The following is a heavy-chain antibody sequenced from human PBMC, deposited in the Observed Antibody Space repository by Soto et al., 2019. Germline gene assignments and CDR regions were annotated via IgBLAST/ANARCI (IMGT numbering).Heavy chain of an antibody. J-gene: IGHJ4*02. D-gene: IGHD3-22*01. V-gene: IGHV3-23*01. CDR3: VKGTNYYDSSGYYIHDFDY. CDR1: GFTFSSYA. Sequence: PGGSLRLSCAASGFTFSSYAMSWVRQAPGKGLEWVSAISGSGGSTYYADSVKGRFTISRDNSKNTLYLQMSSLRAEDTAVYYCVKGTNYYDSSGYYIHDFDYWGQGTLVTVSS. CDR2: ISGSGGST.